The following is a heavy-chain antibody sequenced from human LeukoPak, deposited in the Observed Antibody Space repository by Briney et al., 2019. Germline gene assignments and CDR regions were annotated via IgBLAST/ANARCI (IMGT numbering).Heavy chain of an antibody. D-gene: IGHD6-13*01. CDR3: AASQQQLVLDWFDP. Sequence: ASVKVSCKASGYTFTSYDINWVRQATGPGLEWMGWMNPNSGNTGYAQKFQGRVTMTRNTSISTAYMELSSLRSEDTAVYYCAASQQQLVLDWFDPWGQGTLVTVSS. J-gene: IGHJ5*02. CDR2: MNPNSGNT. CDR1: GYTFTSYD. V-gene: IGHV1-8*01.